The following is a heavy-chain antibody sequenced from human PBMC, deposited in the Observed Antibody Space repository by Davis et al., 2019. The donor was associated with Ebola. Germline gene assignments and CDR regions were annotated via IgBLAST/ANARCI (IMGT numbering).Heavy chain of an antibody. D-gene: IGHD2-8*02. CDR1: GGSISSSSYY. CDR2: IYYSGST. V-gene: IGHV4-39*07. Sequence: SETLSLTCTVSGGSISSSSYYWGWIRQPPGKGLEWIGSIYYSGSTYYNPSLKSRVTISVDTSKNQFSLQLNSVTPEDTALYYCARCTGAFNIWGQGTTVTVSS. CDR3: ARCTGAFNI. J-gene: IGHJ3*02.